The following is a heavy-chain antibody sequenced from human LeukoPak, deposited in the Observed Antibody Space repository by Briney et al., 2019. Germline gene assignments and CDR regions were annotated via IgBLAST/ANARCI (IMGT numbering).Heavy chain of an antibody. J-gene: IGHJ4*02. D-gene: IGHD2-2*03. CDR3: ARDMDY. V-gene: IGHV3-74*03. CDR1: GFIFRNDW. CDR2: IKYDGSFT. Sequence: GGSLRLSCAASGFIFRNDWMHWVRQAPGKGLEWVSRIKYDGSFTTYADSVKGRFTISRDNPKNTLYLQMNNLRVEDTAVYYCARDMDYWGQGTLVTVSS.